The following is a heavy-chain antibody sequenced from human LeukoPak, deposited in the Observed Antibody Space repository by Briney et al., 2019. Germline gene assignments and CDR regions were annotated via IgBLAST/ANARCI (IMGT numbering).Heavy chain of an antibody. J-gene: IGHJ3*02. CDR3: TTGGNVIVAGTRAFDI. V-gene: IGHV3-15*07. D-gene: IGHD6-19*01. CDR2: IKSTLDGGTT. CDR1: GFTSTNDW. Sequence: GGSLRLSCAASGFTSTNDWMNWVRQVPGKGLEWVGRIKSTLDGGTTDLAAPVKDRITVSRGDSKETLYLQMNSLKTEDTAIYYCTTGGNVIVAGTRAFDIWGQGTMVTVSS.